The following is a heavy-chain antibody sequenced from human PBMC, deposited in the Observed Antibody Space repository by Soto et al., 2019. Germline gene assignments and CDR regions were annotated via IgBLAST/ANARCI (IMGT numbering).Heavy chain of an antibody. CDR2: IYYSGST. J-gene: IGHJ4*02. CDR3: ARDAGWFGELFLDY. V-gene: IGHV4-59*01. Sequence: SETLSLTCTVSGGSISSYYWSWIRQPPGKGLEWIGYIYYSGSTNYNPSLKSRVTISVDTSKNQFSLKLSSVTAADTAVYYCARDAGWFGELFLDYWGQGTLVTVSS. D-gene: IGHD3-10*01. CDR1: GGSISSYY.